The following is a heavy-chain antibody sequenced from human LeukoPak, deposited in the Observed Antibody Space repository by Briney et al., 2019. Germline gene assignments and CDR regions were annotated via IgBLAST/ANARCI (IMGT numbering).Heavy chain of an antibody. V-gene: IGHV3-30*04. J-gene: IGHJ3*02. D-gene: IGHD5-24*01. Sequence: GRSLRLSCAASGFTFSSYAMHWVRQAPGKGLEWVAVISYDGSNKYYADSVKGRFTISRDNSKNTLYLQMNSLRAEDTAVYYCARDLIKGDGYYDAFDIWGQGTMVTVSS. CDR2: ISYDGSNK. CDR3: ARDLIKGDGYYDAFDI. CDR1: GFTFSSYA.